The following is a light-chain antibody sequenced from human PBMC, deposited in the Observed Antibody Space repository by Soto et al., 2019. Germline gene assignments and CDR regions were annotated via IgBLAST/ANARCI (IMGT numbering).Light chain of an antibody. J-gene: IGLJ1*01. CDR2: DVS. CDR1: SSDVGAYTF. CDR3: SSYTSSSTHV. Sequence: QSALTQPASVSGSPGQSITISCTGTSSDVGAYTFVSWYQQHPDKVPKLMISDVSRRPSGVSDRFSGSKSGNTASLTISGLQPEDEADYYCSSYTSSSTHVFGSGTKLTVL. V-gene: IGLV2-14*03.